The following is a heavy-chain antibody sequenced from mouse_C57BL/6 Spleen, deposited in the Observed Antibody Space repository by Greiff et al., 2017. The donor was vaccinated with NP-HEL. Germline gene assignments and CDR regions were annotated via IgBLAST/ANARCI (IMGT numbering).Heavy chain of an antibody. J-gene: IGHJ2*01. Sequence: VQLQQSGPELVKPGASVKIPCKASGYTFTYYNMSWVHQSHGKSLEWIGDINPNNGGTIYNQKFKGKATMSVDKSSSTAYMELRRLTSEDTAVYYCARRGVSSGFDYWGQGTTLTVSS. V-gene: IGHV1-18*01. CDR3: ARRGVSSGFDY. CDR1: GYTFTYYN. D-gene: IGHD3-2*02. CDR2: INPNNGGT.